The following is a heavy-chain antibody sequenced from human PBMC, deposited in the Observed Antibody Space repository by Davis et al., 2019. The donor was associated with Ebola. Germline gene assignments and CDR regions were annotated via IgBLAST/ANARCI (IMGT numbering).Heavy chain of an antibody. V-gene: IGHV1-18*01. CDR2: ISAYNGNT. Sequence: AASVKVSCKASGYTFTSYGISWVRQAPGQGLEWMGWISAYNGNTNYAQKLQGRVTMTTDTSTSTAYMELRSLRSDDTAVYYCARDIVVVTAILLDVFDIWGQGTMVTVSS. CDR3: ARDIVVVTAILLDVFDI. D-gene: IGHD2-21*02. J-gene: IGHJ3*02. CDR1: GYTFTSYG.